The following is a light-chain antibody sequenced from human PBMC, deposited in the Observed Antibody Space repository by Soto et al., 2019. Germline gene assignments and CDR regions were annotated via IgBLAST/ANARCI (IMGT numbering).Light chain of an antibody. J-gene: IGKJ4*01. CDR3: QQSYSNPIT. CDR1: RSITTY. CDR2: SAS. V-gene: IGKV1-39*01. Sequence: DIQMTQSPSSLSVSVGDRVTISCRASRSITTYLNWYRQKPGQAPNLLIYSASTLQSGVPSRFSGSGSGTDFILTISSLQPEDFAIYYCQQSYSNPITFGGGTKVDIK.